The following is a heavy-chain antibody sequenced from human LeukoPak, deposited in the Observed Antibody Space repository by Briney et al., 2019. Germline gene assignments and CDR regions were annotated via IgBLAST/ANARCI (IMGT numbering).Heavy chain of an antibody. V-gene: IGHV4-59*08. D-gene: IGHD6-13*01. Sequence: PSETLSLTCTVSGGSISSYYWSWIRQPPGKGLEWIGYIYYSGSTNYNPSLKSRVTISVDTSKNQFSPKLSSVTAADTAVYYCARRNQQQLVNWFDPWGQGTLVTVSS. CDR1: GGSISSYY. CDR2: IYYSGST. J-gene: IGHJ5*02. CDR3: ARRNQQQLVNWFDP.